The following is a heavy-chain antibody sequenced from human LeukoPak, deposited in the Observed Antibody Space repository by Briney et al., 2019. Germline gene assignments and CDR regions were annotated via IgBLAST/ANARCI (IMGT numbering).Heavy chain of an antibody. V-gene: IGHV3-74*01. Sequence: GGSLRLSCAASGFTFTRYWMHLVRQAPGKGLVWVSRINSDGSSTSYADSVKGRFTISRDSAKNTLYLQMNSLRAEDTAVYYCARDFTTSDGNCFDPWGQGTLVTVSS. CDR1: GFTFTRYW. J-gene: IGHJ5*02. CDR3: ARDFTTSDGNCFDP. CDR2: INSDGSST. D-gene: IGHD4-17*01.